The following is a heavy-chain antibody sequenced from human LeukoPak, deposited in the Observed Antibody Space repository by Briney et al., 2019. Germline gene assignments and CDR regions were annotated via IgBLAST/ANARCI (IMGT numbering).Heavy chain of an antibody. J-gene: IGHJ5*02. CDR2: INSDVSTT. V-gene: IGHV3-74*01. CDR1: GFTFSSYW. D-gene: IGHD4-17*01. Sequence: GGSLRLSCAASGFTFSSYWMHWVRQAPGKGLMRVSRINSDVSTTTYADSVKGRFTISRDNAKNTLYLQMNSLRAEDTAVYYCASSLHGNTWFDPWGQGTLVTVSS. CDR3: ASSLHGNTWFDP.